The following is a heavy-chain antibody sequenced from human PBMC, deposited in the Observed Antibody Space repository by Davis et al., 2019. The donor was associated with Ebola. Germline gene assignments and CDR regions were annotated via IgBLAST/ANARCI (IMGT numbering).Heavy chain of an antibody. D-gene: IGHD3-22*01. Sequence: GGSLRLSCAASGFTFSSYAMHWVRQAPGKGLEYVSAISSNGGSTYYANSVKGRFTFSRDNAKNSLHLQMDSLRDEDTAVYYCARANYDSSGYARFDYWGQGTLVTVSS. CDR1: GFTFSSYA. V-gene: IGHV3-64*01. CDR3: ARANYDSSGYARFDY. J-gene: IGHJ4*02. CDR2: ISSNGGST.